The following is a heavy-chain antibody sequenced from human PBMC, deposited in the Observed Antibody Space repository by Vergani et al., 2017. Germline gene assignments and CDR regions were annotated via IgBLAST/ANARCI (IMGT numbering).Heavy chain of an antibody. CDR3: ARDWYYYGSGSSDAFDI. CDR2: IIPIFGTA. J-gene: IGHJ3*02. V-gene: IGHV1-69*01. CDR1: GGTFSSYA. Sequence: QVQLVQSGAEVKKPGSSVKVSCKASGGTFSSYAISWVRQAPGQGLEWMGGIIPIFGTANYAQKFQGRVTITADESTSTAYMELSSLRSEDTAVYYCARDWYYYGSGSSDAFDIWGQGTMVTVSS. D-gene: IGHD3-10*01.